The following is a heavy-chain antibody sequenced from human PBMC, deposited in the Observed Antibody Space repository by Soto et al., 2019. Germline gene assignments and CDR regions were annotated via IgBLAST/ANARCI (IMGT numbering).Heavy chain of an antibody. V-gene: IGHV3-23*01. D-gene: IGHD3-9*01. CDR2: ISGSGGST. CDR3: AKDLGLRYFDWLYFDY. J-gene: IGHJ4*02. CDR1: GFTFSSYA. Sequence: LRLSCAASGFTFSSYAMSWVRQAPGKGLEWVSAISGSGGSTYHADSVKGRFTISRDNSKNTLYLQMNSLRAEDTAVYYCAKDLGLRYFDWLYFDYWGQGTLVTVSS.